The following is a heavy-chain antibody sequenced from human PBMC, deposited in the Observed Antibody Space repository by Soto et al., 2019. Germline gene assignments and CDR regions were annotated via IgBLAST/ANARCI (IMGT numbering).Heavy chain of an antibody. Sequence: EVQLVESGGGLVQPGGSLRLSCAASGFTFSDHYMDWVRQAPGKGLEWVGRARDKAHSYTTEYAPSVKGRFTISRDDSKNSLYLQMTGLKTEDTAVYYCARIYSSTWYGSFFDYCGQGTLVTVSS. V-gene: IGHV3-72*01. CDR2: ARDKAHSYTT. J-gene: IGHJ4*02. D-gene: IGHD6-13*01. CDR3: ARIYSSTWYGSFFDY. CDR1: GFTFSDHY.